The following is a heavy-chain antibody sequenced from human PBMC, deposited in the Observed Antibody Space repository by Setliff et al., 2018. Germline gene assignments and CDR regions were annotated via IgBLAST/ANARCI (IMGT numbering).Heavy chain of an antibody. CDR2: IRSKADKYAT. J-gene: IGHJ6*03. V-gene: IGHV3-73*01. CDR1: GFTFSGAE. D-gene: IGHD3-22*01. CDR3: TRHGSFYSDSSGYYYGTDSYYYMDV. Sequence: PGESLKISCAASGFTFSGAEIHWVRQASGKGLEWVGRIRSKADKYATTYATSMKGRFTISRDDSKNTAYLQMNSLKTEDTAVYYCTRHGSFYSDSSGYYYGTDSYYYMDVWGKGTTVTVSS.